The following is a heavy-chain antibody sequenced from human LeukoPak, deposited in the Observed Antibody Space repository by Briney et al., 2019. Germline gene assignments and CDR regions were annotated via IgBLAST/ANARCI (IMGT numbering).Heavy chain of an antibody. J-gene: IGHJ4*02. V-gene: IGHV4-59*08. CDR1: GGSISSYY. CDR3: ARHGRIAVAVTCDY. D-gene: IGHD6-19*01. Sequence: PSETLSLTCTVSGGSISSYYWSWIRQPPGKGLEWIGYIYYSGSTNYNPSLKSRVTISVDTSKNQFSLKLSSVTAADTAVYYCARHGRIAVAVTCDYWGQGTLVTVSS. CDR2: IYYSGST.